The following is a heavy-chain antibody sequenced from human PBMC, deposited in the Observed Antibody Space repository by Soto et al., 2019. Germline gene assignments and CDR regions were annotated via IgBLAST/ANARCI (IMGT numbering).Heavy chain of an antibody. V-gene: IGHV4-30-2*01. D-gene: IGHD3-22*01. CDR3: ARGIKCYDSSGDSWFDP. Sequence: PSETLSLTCTVSGGSINSGDYSWTWIRQPPGKGLEWIGYIYHTGTTYYNMSLKSRVTISVDRSKNQFSLKLGSVTAADTAVYYCARGIKCYDSSGDSWFDPWGQGTLVTLSS. CDR1: GGSINSGDYS. J-gene: IGHJ5*02. CDR2: IYHTGTT.